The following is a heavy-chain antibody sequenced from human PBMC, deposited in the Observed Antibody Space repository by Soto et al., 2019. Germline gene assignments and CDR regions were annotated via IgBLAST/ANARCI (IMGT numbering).Heavy chain of an antibody. J-gene: IGHJ4*02. D-gene: IGHD4-17*01. Sequence: SDTLSLTCTVSGGSISSSSYYWGWIRQPPGKGLEWIGSIYYSGSTYYNPSLKSRVTISVDTSKNQFSLKLSSVTAADTAVYYYASMATVTTSDYWGQGTLVTVS. CDR1: GGSISSSSYY. V-gene: IGHV4-39*01. CDR2: IYYSGST. CDR3: ASMATVTTSDY.